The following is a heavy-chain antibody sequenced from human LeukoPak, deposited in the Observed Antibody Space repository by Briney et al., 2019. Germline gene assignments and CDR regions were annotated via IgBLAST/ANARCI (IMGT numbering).Heavy chain of an antibody. D-gene: IGHD3-3*01. J-gene: IGHJ4*02. CDR1: GGSISSSSYY. Sequence: SETLSLTCTVSGGSISSSSYYWGWIRQPPGKGLEWIGSIYYSGSTYYNPSLKSRVTISVDTSKNQFSLKLSSVTAADTAVYYCAREGHDFWSGYQYASNYYFDYWGQGTLVTVSS. CDR2: IYYSGST. CDR3: AREGHDFWSGYQYASNYYFDY. V-gene: IGHV4-39*07.